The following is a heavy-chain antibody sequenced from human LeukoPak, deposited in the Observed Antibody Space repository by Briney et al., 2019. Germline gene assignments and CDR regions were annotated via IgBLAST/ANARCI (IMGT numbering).Heavy chain of an antibody. V-gene: IGHV3-43*02. CDR3: AKDRAKVTAIDYYYYMDV. D-gene: IGHD2-21*02. J-gene: IGHJ6*03. CDR2: ISGDGGST. CDR1: GFTFDDYA. Sequence: SGGSLRLSCAASGFTFDDYAMHWVRQAPGKGLEWVSLISGDGGSTYYADSVKGRSTISRDNSKNSLYLQMNSLRTEDTALYYCAKDRAKVTAIDYYYYMDVWGKGTTVTVSS.